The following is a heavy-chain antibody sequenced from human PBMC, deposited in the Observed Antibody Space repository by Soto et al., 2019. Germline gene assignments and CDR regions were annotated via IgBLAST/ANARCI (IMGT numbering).Heavy chain of an antibody. J-gene: IGHJ6*02. CDR2: ISGSGGST. CDR3: AKQGYCTNGVCYNPYGMDV. Sequence: GGSLRLSCAASGFTFSSYAMSWVRQAPGKWLEWVSAISGSGGSTYYADSVKGRFTISRDNSKNTLYLQMNSLRAEDTAVYYCAKQGYCTNGVCYNPYGMDVWGQGTTVTVSS. V-gene: IGHV3-23*01. D-gene: IGHD2-8*01. CDR1: GFTFSSYA.